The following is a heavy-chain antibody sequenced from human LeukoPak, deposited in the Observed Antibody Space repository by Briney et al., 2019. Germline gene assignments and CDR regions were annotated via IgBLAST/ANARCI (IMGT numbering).Heavy chain of an antibody. Sequence: PGGSLRLSCAAPGFTFSSYWMHWVRQAPGKGLVWVSRINSDGSSTSYADSVKGRFTISIDNAKNTLYLQMNSLRAEDTAVYYCARGSAVVVVAATGAEYFQHWGQGTLVTVSS. V-gene: IGHV3-74*01. D-gene: IGHD2-15*01. CDR2: INSDGSST. CDR1: GFTFSSYW. CDR3: ARGSAVVVVAATGAEYFQH. J-gene: IGHJ1*01.